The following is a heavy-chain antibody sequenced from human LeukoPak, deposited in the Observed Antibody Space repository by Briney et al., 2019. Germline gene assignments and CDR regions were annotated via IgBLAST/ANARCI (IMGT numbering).Heavy chain of an antibody. CDR3: ARLNYGSGSYSQRSLDY. CDR2: VFYNGAT. V-gene: IGHV4-39*07. CDR1: GGSISSSIYY. Sequence: PSETLSLTCIVSGGSISSSIYYWAWVRQPPGKGLEWIGTVFYNGATQYSPSLRSRVTISVDTSKNQFSLKLSSVTAADTAVYYCARLNYGSGSYSQRSLDYWGQGTLVTVSS. J-gene: IGHJ4*02. D-gene: IGHD3-10*01.